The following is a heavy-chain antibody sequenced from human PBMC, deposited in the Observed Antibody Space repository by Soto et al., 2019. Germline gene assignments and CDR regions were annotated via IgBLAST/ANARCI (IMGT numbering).Heavy chain of an antibody. J-gene: IGHJ4*02. Sequence: EVQLLESGGGLVQPGGSLRLSCAASGFTFSSVSMSWVRQAPGKGLEWVSGISGSAGSTYYADSVRGRFTISRDNSKNTLYLQMNSLRGEDTALYYCSKSNGNDWEDYYFDYCGQGTLVTVSS. D-gene: IGHD2-8*01. CDR2: ISGSAGST. V-gene: IGHV3-23*01. CDR1: GFTFSSVS. CDR3: SKSNGNDWEDYYFDY.